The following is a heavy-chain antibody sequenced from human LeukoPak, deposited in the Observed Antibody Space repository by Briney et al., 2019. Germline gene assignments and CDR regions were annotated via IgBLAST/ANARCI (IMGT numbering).Heavy chain of an antibody. CDR2: INTNGRTT. V-gene: IGHV3-23*05. Sequence: GGSLRISCAASGFTFSSYVMSWVRQAPGKGLEWVSIINTNGRTTYYADSVKGRFTISRDNSKNTLYLQMNSLRAEDTAVYYCARNSGSAAGGHYWGQGTLVTVSS. CDR3: ARNSGSAAGGHY. J-gene: IGHJ4*02. D-gene: IGHD1-26*01. CDR1: GFTFSSYV.